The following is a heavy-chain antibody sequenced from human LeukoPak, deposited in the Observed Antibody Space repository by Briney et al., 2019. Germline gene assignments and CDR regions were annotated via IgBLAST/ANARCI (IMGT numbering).Heavy chain of an antibody. Sequence: GGSLRLSCAASGFTFSSYAMSWVRQAPGKGLEWVSAISGSGGSTYYADSVKGRFTISRDNSKNTLYLQMNSLRAEDTAVHYCARSSLVVPYDYWGQGTLVTVSS. CDR2: ISGSGGST. D-gene: IGHD6-6*01. J-gene: IGHJ4*02. CDR1: GFTFSSYA. V-gene: IGHV3-23*01. CDR3: ARSSLVVPYDY.